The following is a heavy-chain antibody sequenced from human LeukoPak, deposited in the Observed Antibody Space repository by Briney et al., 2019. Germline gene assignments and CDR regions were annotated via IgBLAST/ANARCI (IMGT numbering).Heavy chain of an antibody. CDR3: ARYYDPPVGDAFDL. CDR2: ISDSGDIT. J-gene: IGHJ3*01. Sequence: PGGSLRLSCAASGFTFSSYAMSWVRQAPGKGLEWVSGISDSGDITYYADSVKGRFTISRDNSKNTLYLQLNSLRADDTAVYYCARYYDPPVGDAFDLWGQGTMVTVSS. CDR1: GFTFSSYA. V-gene: IGHV3-23*01. D-gene: IGHD3-16*01.